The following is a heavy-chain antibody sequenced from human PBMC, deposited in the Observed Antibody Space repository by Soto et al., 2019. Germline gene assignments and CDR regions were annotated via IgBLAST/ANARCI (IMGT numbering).Heavy chain of an antibody. J-gene: IGHJ4*02. CDR2: ISYSGST. CDR3: ARRFPYSSNWDFDY. V-gene: IGHV4-39*01. CDR1: GGFISSTNYY. Sequence: SETLSLICTISGGFISSTNYYWGWIRQSPGKGLEWVGSISYSGSTYYNPSLKSRVTISVDTSRTQFSLKLSSVTAADTAMYYCARRFPYSSNWDFDYWGQGTLVTVS. D-gene: IGHD6-13*01.